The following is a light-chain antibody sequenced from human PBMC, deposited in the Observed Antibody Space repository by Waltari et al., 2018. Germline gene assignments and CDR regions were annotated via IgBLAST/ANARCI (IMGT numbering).Light chain of an antibody. Sequence: DIVMTQSPDSLAVSLGERATLNCKHSQSVLYNSNNKNYLTWYQQKPGQPPKLLIYWASTRESGVPDRFSGSGSGTDFTLTISSLQAEDVAVYYCQQYYTTPYTFGQGTKLEIK. V-gene: IGKV4-1*01. CDR3: QQYYTTPYT. CDR2: WAS. CDR1: QSVLYNSNNKNY. J-gene: IGKJ2*01.